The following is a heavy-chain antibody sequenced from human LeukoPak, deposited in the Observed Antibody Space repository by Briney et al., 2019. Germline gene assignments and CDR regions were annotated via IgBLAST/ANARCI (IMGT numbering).Heavy chain of an antibody. Sequence: GASVKVSCKASGYTFTGYYMHWVRQAPGQGLEWMGWINPNSGGTNHAQKFQGRVTMTRDTSISTAYMELSRLRSDDTAVYYCARVVRYFDWLLLDAFDIWGQGTMVTVSS. CDR1: GYTFTGYY. D-gene: IGHD3-9*01. CDR3: ARVVRYFDWLLLDAFDI. CDR2: INPNSGGT. J-gene: IGHJ3*02. V-gene: IGHV1-2*02.